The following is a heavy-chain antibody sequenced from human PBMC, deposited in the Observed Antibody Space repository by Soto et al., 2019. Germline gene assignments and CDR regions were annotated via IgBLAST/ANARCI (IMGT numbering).Heavy chain of an antibody. J-gene: IGHJ4*02. V-gene: IGHV3-15*01. CDR3: TTAGYSSSWYSDY. Sequence: PGGSLRLSCATSGFTFTRAWMSWVRQAPGKGLEWVGRIKSKTDGGTTDYAAPVKGRFTISRDDSKNTLYLQMNSLKTEDTAVYYCTTAGYSSSWYSDYWGQGTLVTVS. CDR2: IKSKTDGGTT. CDR1: GFTFTRAW. D-gene: IGHD6-13*01.